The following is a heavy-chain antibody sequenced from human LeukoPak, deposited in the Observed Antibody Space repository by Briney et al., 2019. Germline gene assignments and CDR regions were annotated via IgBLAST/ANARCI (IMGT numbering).Heavy chain of an antibody. Sequence: PGGSLRLSCVASGFTFSNYVMSWVRQAPGKGLEWVSPIRGSGGSTYYADSVKGRFTISRDNSKSTLYLQMSNLRAEDTAIYYCAKAIDSRGYWYERGADYWGQGTLVTVSS. CDR1: GFTFSNYV. V-gene: IGHV3-23*01. CDR2: IRGSGGST. J-gene: IGHJ4*02. CDR3: AKAIDSRGYWYERGADY. D-gene: IGHD3-22*01.